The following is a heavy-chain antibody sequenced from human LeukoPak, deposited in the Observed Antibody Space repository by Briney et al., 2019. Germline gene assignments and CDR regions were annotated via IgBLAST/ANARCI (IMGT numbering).Heavy chain of an antibody. CDR3: ARPPTKGYYYYGMDV. J-gene: IGHJ6*02. CDR1: GFTVSGNY. V-gene: IGHV3-53*01. CDR2: IYSGGST. D-gene: IGHD5-12*01. Sequence: GGSLRLSCAASGFTVSGNYMSWVRQAPGKGLEWVSIIYSGGSTSYADSVKGRFTISRDNAKNSLYLQMNSLRAEDTAVYYCARPPTKGYYYYGMDVWGQGTTVTVSS.